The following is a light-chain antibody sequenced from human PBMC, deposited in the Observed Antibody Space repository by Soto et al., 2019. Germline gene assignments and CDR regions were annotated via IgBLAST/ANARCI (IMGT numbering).Light chain of an antibody. Sequence: IQMTQTTSSLSASVGDRVTITCRASQGITNYLAWYQQKPGKVPKLLIFAASTLQSGVPSRFSGSGSGTDFTLTITSLQPEDVATYYFQRYNSAPQTFGQGTKVDIK. CDR1: QGITNY. J-gene: IGKJ1*01. V-gene: IGKV1-27*01. CDR3: QRYNSAPQT. CDR2: AAS.